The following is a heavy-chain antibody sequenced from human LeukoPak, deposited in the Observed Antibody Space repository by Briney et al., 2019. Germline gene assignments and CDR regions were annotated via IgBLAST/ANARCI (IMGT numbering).Heavy chain of an antibody. V-gene: IGHV3-23*01. CDR3: AKDYYDSSGYYFNYGMDV. Sequence: LSGGSLRLSCAASGFTFSSYAMSWVRQAPGKGLEWVSAISGSGGSTYYADSVKGRFTISRDNSKNTLCLQMNSLRAEDTAVYYCAKDYYDSSGYYFNYGMDVWGQGTTVTVSS. CDR1: GFTFSSYA. J-gene: IGHJ6*02. CDR2: ISGSGGST. D-gene: IGHD3-22*01.